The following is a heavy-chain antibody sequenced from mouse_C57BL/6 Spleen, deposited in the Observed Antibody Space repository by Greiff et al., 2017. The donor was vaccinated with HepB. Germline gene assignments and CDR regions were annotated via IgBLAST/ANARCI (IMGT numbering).Heavy chain of an antibody. CDR3: ARDPYYYGSSMNYFDY. J-gene: IGHJ2*01. CDR2: ISDGGSYT. D-gene: IGHD1-1*01. Sequence: EVKLQESGGGLVKPGGSLKLSCAASGFTFSSYAMSWVRQTPEKRLEWVATISDGGSYTYYPDNVKGRFTISRDNAKNNLYLQMSHLKSEDTAMYYCARDPYYYGSSMNYFDYWGQGTTLTVSS. CDR1: GFTFSSYA. V-gene: IGHV5-4*01.